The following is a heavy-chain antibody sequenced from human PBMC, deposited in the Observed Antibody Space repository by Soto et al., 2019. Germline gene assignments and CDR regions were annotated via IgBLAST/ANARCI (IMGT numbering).Heavy chain of an antibody. CDR1: GVSISTHY. CDR3: AREVFSRLYTSGYDQPDRGCDM. D-gene: IGHD5-12*01. V-gene: IGHV4-59*11. J-gene: IGHJ3*02. CDR2: IYYSGTT. Sequence: ETLSLTCTVSGVSISTHYWSWIRQPPGKGVEWIGYIYYSGTTNYNPSLKSRVTISVDTSKNQFSLKLTSVTAADTAFYYCAREVFSRLYTSGYDQPDRGCDMWGHGKMVTVXS.